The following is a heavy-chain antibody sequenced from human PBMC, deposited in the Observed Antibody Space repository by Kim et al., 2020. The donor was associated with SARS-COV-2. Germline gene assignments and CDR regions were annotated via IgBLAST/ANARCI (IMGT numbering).Heavy chain of an antibody. D-gene: IGHD3-3*01. CDR2: ISGSGGST. V-gene: IGHV3-23*01. J-gene: IGHJ2*01. CDR3: AKGNDFWSGYYRSYWYFDL. CDR1: GFTFSSYA. Sequence: GGSLRLSCAASGFTFSSYAMSWVRQAPGKGLEWVSAISGSGGSTYYADSVKGRFTISRDNSKNTLYLQMNSLRAEDTAVYYCAKGNDFWSGYYRSYWYFDLWGRGTLVTVSS.